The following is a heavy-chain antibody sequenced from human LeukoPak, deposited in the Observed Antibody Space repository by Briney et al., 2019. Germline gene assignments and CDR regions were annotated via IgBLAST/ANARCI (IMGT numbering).Heavy chain of an antibody. D-gene: IGHD5-18*01. CDR3: ARDHEWDTAMVADY. J-gene: IGHJ4*02. CDR1: GYTFTSYG. CDR2: ISAYNGNT. Sequence: ASVKVSCKASGYTFTSYGISWVRQAPGQGLEWMGWISAYNGNTNYAQKLQGRVTMTTDTSTSTAYMELRSLRSDDTAVYYFARDHEWDTAMVADYWGQGTLVTVSS. V-gene: IGHV1-18*01.